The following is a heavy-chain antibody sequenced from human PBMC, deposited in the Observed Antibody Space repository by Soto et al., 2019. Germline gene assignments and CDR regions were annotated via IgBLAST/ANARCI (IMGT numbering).Heavy chain of an antibody. Sequence: EVQLVESGGGLVQPGGSLRLSCAASGFTFSSYDMHWVRQATGKGLEWVSGIGTAGDTYYPGSVKGRFTISRENAKNSLYLQMNSLRAGDTAVYYGARGAPYSSGSYCCDPWGQGTLVTVSS. CDR2: IGTAGDT. CDR1: GFTFSSYD. V-gene: IGHV3-13*04. J-gene: IGHJ5*02. CDR3: ARGAPYSSGSYCCDP. D-gene: IGHD6-19*01.